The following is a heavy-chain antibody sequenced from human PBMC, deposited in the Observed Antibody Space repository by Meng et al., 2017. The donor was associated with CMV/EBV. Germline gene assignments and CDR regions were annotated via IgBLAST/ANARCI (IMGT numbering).Heavy chain of an antibody. J-gene: IGHJ5*02. CDR2: INTIHGRT. V-gene: IGHV1-69*02. CDR3: ASRQRGSGPFDP. Sequence: CKASGGSFSSNTISWMRQAPGQGMEWEGRINTIHGRTNNEKKFQSRVTITADKSTSTAYMELSSLRSEDKAVYYCASRQRGSGPFDPWGQGTLVTVSS. CDR1: GGSFSSNT. D-gene: IGHD2-15*01.